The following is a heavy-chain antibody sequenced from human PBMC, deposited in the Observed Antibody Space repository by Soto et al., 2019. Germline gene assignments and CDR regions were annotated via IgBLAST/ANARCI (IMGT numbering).Heavy chain of an antibody. J-gene: IGHJ4*02. D-gene: IGHD5-12*01. V-gene: IGHV1-2*04. Sequence: QVQLEQSGAEVKKPGASEKVSYKASGYTFTGYYMHWVRQAPGQGLEWMGWINPNSGGTNYAQKFQGWVTMTRDTSISTAYMELSRLRSDDTAVYYCARDRCGRWLRMYYFDYCGQGTLVTVSS. CDR1: GYTFTGYY. CDR3: ARDRCGRWLRMYYFDY. CDR2: INPNSGGT.